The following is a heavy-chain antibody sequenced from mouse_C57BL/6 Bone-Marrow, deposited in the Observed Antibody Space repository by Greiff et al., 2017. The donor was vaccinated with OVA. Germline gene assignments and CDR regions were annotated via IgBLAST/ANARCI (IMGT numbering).Heavy chain of an antibody. CDR2: IDPSDSET. V-gene: IGHV1-52*01. Sequence: QVQLQQPGAELVRPGSSVKLSCKASGYTFTSYWMHWVKQRPIQGLEWIGNIDPSDSETHYNQKFKDKATLTVDKSSSTAYMQLSSLTSEDSAVYHCARWDGNYEDYAMDYWSQGTSVTVSS. CDR1: GYTFTSYW. J-gene: IGHJ4*01. D-gene: IGHD2-1*01. CDR3: ARWDGNYEDYAMDY.